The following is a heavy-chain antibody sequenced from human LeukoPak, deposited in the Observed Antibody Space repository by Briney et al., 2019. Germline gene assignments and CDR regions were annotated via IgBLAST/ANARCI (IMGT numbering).Heavy chain of an antibody. D-gene: IGHD3-22*01. CDR2: INPSGGST. CDR3: ARDLYYDSSGYPQNYYYYYGMDV. Sequence: ASVKVSCKASGYTFTSYYMHWVRQAPGQGLEWMGIINPSGGSTSYAQKFQGRVTITADESTSTAYMELSSLRSEDTAVYYCARDLYYDSSGYPQNYYYYYGMDVWGQGTTVTVSS. V-gene: IGHV1-46*01. CDR1: GYTFTSYY. J-gene: IGHJ6*02.